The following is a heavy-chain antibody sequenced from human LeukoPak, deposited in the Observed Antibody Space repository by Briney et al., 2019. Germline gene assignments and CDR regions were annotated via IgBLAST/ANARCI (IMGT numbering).Heavy chain of an antibody. J-gene: IGHJ4*02. CDR1: GFTFSTYT. D-gene: IGHD3-10*01. V-gene: IGHV3-21*01. CDR2: ISSSSSYI. Sequence: PGGSLRLSCAASGFTFSTYTMNWVRQAPGKGLEWVSSISSSSSYIYYADSVKGRFTISRDNAKNSLYLQMNSLRAEDPAVYYCANRYGSGSFYWGQGTLVTVSS. CDR3: ANRYGSGSFY.